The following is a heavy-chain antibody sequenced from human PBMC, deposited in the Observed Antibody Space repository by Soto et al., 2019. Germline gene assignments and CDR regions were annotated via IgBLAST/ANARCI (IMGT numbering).Heavy chain of an antibody. CDR2: IKPSGGST. J-gene: IGHJ4*02. Sequence: GASVKVSCKASGYTFTSYYIHWVRQAPGQGLERIGKIKPSGGSTSYAQKFQGRVAMTRDTSTSIVYMELSSLRSEDTAVYYCARGPDLSYSSGWYAPFDYWGQGTLVTVSS. V-gene: IGHV1-46*03. CDR1: GYTFTSYY. D-gene: IGHD6-19*01. CDR3: ARGPDLSYSSGWYAPFDY.